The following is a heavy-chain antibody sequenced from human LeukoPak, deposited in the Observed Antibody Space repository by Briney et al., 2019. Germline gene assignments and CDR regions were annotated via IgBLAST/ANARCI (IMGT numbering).Heavy chain of an antibody. CDR1: GYTFTSYC. J-gene: IGHJ5*02. V-gene: IGHV1-46*01. CDR3: ARWYYYDSSGVNWFDP. D-gene: IGHD3-22*01. Sequence: GASVKVSCKASGYTFTSYCMHWVRQAPGQGLEWMGIINPSGGSTSYAQKFQGRVTMTRDTSTSTAYMELSRLRSDDTAVYYCARWYYYDSSGVNWFDPWGQGTLVTVSS. CDR2: INPSGGST.